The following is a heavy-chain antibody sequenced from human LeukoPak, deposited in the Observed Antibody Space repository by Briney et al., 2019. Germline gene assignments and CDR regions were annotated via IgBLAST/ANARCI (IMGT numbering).Heavy chain of an antibody. D-gene: IGHD3-10*01. CDR2: IKQDGTEK. CDR1: GFSFTTYW. V-gene: IGHV3-7*01. Sequence: PGGSLRLSCAASGFSFTTYWMSWVRQAPGKGLEWVANIKQDGTEKYYVDSVKGRFTISRDNAKNSLYLQMNSLRVEDTAVYYCAKLAKYFYGSETYYFFEHWGQGTPVT. J-gene: IGHJ4*02. CDR3: AKLAKYFYGSETYYFFEH.